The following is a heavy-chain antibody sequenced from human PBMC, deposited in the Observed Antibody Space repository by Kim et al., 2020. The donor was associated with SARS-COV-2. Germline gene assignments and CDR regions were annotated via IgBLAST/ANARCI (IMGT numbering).Heavy chain of an antibody. V-gene: IGHV4-39*01. Sequence: SETLSLTCTVSGGSISSSSYYWGWIRQPPGKGLEWIGSIYYSGSTYYNPSLKSRVTISVDTSKNQFSLKLSSVTAADTAVYYCARHVGSSWYKGISWFDPWGQGTLVTVSS. CDR3: ARHVGSSWYKGISWFDP. D-gene: IGHD6-13*01. CDR1: GGSISSSSYY. J-gene: IGHJ5*02. CDR2: IYYSGST.